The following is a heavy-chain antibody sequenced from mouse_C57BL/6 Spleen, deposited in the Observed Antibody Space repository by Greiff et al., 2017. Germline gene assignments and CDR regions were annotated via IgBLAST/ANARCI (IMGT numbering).Heavy chain of an antibody. Sequence: EVQRVESEGGLVQPGSSMKLSCTASGFTFSAYYMAWVRQVPEKGLEWVANINYDGSSTYYLDSLKSRFIISRDNAKNILYLQMSSLKSEDTATYYCARGLRPYYFDYWGQGTTLTVSS. CDR3: ARGLRPYYFDY. J-gene: IGHJ2*01. CDR1: GFTFSAYY. D-gene: IGHD1-1*01. V-gene: IGHV5-16*01. CDR2: INYDGSST.